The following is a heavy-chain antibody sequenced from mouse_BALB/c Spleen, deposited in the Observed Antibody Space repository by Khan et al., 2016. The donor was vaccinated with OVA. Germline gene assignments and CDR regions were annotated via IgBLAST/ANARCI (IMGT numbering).Heavy chain of an antibody. CDR2: ISPGSGDT. CDR3: ARRNYFGYTFAY. D-gene: IGHD1-2*01. V-gene: IGHV1-77*01. J-gene: IGHJ3*01. CDR1: GYTFTDYY. Sequence: QVQLQQSGAELARPGASVKLSCKASGYTFTDYYIHWVKQRTGQGLEWIGEISPGSGDTYYNERFKGKATLTADKSSSTAYMQLSSLTSEASAVYFCARRNYFGYTFAYWGQGTLVTVSA.